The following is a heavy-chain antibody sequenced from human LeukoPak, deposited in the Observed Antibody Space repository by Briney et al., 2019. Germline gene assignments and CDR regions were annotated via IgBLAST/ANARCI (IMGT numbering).Heavy chain of an antibody. CDR3: ARGQAAAGNRGIDY. J-gene: IGHJ4*02. V-gene: IGHV4-59*12. CDR1: GGSISTYY. CDR2: FSYSGST. D-gene: IGHD6-13*01. Sequence: SETLSLTCTVSGGSISTYYWNWTRQPPGKGLEWIGYFSYSGSTNHNPSLKGRVTISGDTSKNQFSLKLSSVTAADTAVYYCARGQAAAGNRGIDYWGQGTLVTVSS.